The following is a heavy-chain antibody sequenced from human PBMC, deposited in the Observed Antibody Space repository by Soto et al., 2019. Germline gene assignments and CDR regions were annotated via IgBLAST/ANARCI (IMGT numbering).Heavy chain of an antibody. Sequence: EVQVVESGGGLVQPGGSLILSCAASGFTFRDHYMDWVRQAPGKGLEWVGRVRNKANSHTTEYAASLKGRFIISRDDSKNSVFLQMNSLETEDSAMYFCIGSSYGSGWNFAYWGQGTQVTVSS. V-gene: IGHV3-72*01. CDR1: GFTFRDHY. CDR2: VRNKANSHTT. CDR3: IGSSYGSGWNFAY. D-gene: IGHD6-19*01. J-gene: IGHJ4*02.